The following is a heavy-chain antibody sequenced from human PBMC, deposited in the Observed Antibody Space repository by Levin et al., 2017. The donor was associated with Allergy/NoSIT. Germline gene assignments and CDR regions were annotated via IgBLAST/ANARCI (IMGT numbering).Heavy chain of an antibody. Sequence: SETLSLTCTVSGGSVSSGSYYWSWIRQPPGKGLEWIGYIYYSGSTNYNPSLKSRVTISVDTSKNQFSLKLSSVTAADTAVYYCARDWGGSYWQEGDYFDYWGQGTLVTVSS. CDR2: IYYSGST. D-gene: IGHD1-26*01. J-gene: IGHJ4*02. CDR1: GGSVSSGSYY. CDR3: ARDWGGSYWQEGDYFDY. V-gene: IGHV4-61*01.